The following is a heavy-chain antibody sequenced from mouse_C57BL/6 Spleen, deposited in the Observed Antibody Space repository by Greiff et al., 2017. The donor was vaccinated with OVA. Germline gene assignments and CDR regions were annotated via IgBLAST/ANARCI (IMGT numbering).Heavy chain of an antibody. CDR2: IDPSDSYT. Sequence: VQLQQPGAELVKPGASVKLSCKASGYTFTSYWMQWVKQRPGQGLEWIGEIDPSDSYTNYNQKFKGKATLTVDTSSSTAYMQLSSLTSEDSAVYYCARLGLGRPFDYWGQGTTLTVSS. CDR3: ARLGLGRPFDY. D-gene: IGHD4-1*01. V-gene: IGHV1-50*01. J-gene: IGHJ2*01. CDR1: GYTFTSYW.